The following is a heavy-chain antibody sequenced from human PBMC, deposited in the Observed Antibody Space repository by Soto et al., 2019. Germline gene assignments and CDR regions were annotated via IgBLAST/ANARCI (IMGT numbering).Heavy chain of an antibody. V-gene: IGHV3-23*01. CDR1: GFTFSSYA. CDR3: ARLTVTTSDDAFDI. D-gene: IGHD4-17*01. J-gene: IGHJ3*02. CDR2: ISGSGATT. Sequence: EVQLLESGGGLVQPGGSLRLSCVASGFTFSSYAMSWVRQAPGKGLEWVSVISGSGATTYYADSVKGRFTISTDNSKNTLYLQMNSLRAEDTAVYYCARLTVTTSDDAFDIWGQGTMVTVSS.